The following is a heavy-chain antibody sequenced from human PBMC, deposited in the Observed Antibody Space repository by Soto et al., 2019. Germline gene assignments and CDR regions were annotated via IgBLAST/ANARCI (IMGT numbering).Heavy chain of an antibody. Sequence: QVQLQESGPGLVKPSQTLSLTCTVSGVSMSSGGYYWTWIRQHPGKGLEWIGYTYYSGSTYYNPPLKSRLPISVDTSKNQFSLRLSSVTAADTAVYYCAREEAGAFDIWGQGTMVTVSS. D-gene: IGHD3-10*01. J-gene: IGHJ3*02. CDR2: TYYSGST. CDR1: GVSMSSGGYY. V-gene: IGHV4-31*03. CDR3: AREEAGAFDI.